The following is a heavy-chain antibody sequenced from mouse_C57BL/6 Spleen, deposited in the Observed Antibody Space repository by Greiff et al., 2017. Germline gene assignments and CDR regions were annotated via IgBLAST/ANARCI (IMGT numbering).Heavy chain of an antibody. Sequence: VQLQQPGAELVRPGSSVKLSCKASGYTFTSYWMHWVKQRPIQGLEWIGNIDPSDSETHYNQKFKDKATLTVDKSSSTAYMQLSSLTSEDSAVYYCARGSYYGNYEGYYFDYWGQGTTLTVSS. CDR3: ARGSYYGNYEGYYFDY. D-gene: IGHD2-1*01. J-gene: IGHJ2*01. CDR1: GYTFTSYW. CDR2: IDPSDSET. V-gene: IGHV1-52*01.